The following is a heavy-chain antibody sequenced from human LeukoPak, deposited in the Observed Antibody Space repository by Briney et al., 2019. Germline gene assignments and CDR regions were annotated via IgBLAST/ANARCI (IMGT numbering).Heavy chain of an antibody. V-gene: IGHV4-34*01. CDR2: INHSGST. CDR3: ARQSYYYYGMDV. Sequence: SETLSLTCAVYGGSFSGYYWSWIRQPPGKGLEWIGEINHSGSTNYNPSLKSRVTISVDTSKNQFSLKLSSVTAADTAVYYCARQSYYYYGMDVWGQGTTVTVSS. J-gene: IGHJ6*02. CDR1: GGSFSGYY.